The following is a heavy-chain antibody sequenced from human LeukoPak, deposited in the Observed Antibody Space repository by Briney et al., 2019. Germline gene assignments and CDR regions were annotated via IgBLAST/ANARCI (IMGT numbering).Heavy chain of an antibody. J-gene: IGHJ6*03. CDR3: ARVGVYDFHMDV. Sequence: GGSLRLSCAASGFTFSSYWMHWVRQAAVKGLVWVSRINSDGSSTTYADSVKGRFTISRDNAKNTLYLQMNSLRAVDTAVYYCARVGVYDFHMDVWGKGTTVTVSS. CDR2: INSDGSST. CDR1: GFTFSSYW. V-gene: IGHV3-74*01. D-gene: IGHD3-3*01.